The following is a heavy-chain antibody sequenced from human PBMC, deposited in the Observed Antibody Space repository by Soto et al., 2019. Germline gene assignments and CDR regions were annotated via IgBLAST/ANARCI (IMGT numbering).Heavy chain of an antibody. Sequence: EVQLLESGGGLVQPGGSLRLSCAASGFTFSSYAMSWVRQAPGKGLEWVSAISGSGGSTYYADSVKGRFTISRDNSKNTLYLKMNSLRAEDRAVYYCAKDLVGDGDSGYDYEDYWGQGTLVTVSS. V-gene: IGHV3-23*01. CDR1: GFTFSSYA. J-gene: IGHJ4*02. D-gene: IGHD5-12*01. CDR3: AKDLVGDGDSGYDYEDY. CDR2: ISGSGGST.